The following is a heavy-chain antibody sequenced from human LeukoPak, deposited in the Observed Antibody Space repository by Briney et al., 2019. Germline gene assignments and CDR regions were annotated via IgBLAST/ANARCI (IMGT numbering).Heavy chain of an antibody. J-gene: IGHJ4*02. CDR2: IYPGDSET. Sequence: IYPGDSETRYSPSFQGEVTISGDKASRTAYLQWSSLKASDTAMYYCARQEYSGSYSLIDYWGQGTLVTVSS. V-gene: IGHV5-51*01. D-gene: IGHD1-26*01. CDR3: ARQEYSGSYSLIDY.